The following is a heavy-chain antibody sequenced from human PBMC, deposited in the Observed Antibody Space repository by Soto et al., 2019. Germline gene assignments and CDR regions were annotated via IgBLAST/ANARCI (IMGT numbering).Heavy chain of an antibody. CDR3: ARGDHFDSSGPFDP. J-gene: IGHJ5*02. CDR1: GGSMSTYY. Sequence: KPSETLSLTCTVSGGSMSTYYWYWLRQPPGQGLECIGYIYYSGYTNYSPSLKSRVTISIDTSKNHFSLKLSSVTAADTAVYYCARGDHFDSSGPFDPWGQGTLVTVSS. D-gene: IGHD3-22*01. V-gene: IGHV4-59*01. CDR2: IYYSGYT.